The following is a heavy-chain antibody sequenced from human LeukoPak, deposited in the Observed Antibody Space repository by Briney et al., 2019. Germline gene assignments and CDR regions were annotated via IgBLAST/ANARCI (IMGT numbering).Heavy chain of an antibody. D-gene: IGHD2/OR15-2a*01. V-gene: IGHV1-8*01. CDR2: MNPNSGNT. Sequence: ASVTVSCKASGYTFTSYDINWVRQATGQGLAWMGWMNPNSGNTGYAQKFQGRVTMTRNTSISTVYMELSSLRSEDTAVYYCANSIAYYYGMDVWGQGTTVTVSS. CDR1: GYTFTSYD. J-gene: IGHJ6*02. CDR3: ANSIAYYYGMDV.